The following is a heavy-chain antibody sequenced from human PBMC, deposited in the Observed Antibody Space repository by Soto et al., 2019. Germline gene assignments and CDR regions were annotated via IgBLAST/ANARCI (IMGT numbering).Heavy chain of an antibody. J-gene: IGHJ5*02. CDR3: ARDSPSSTGYNVDWFDP. CDR2: INTANGNT. CDR1: GYTFTHYA. Sequence: ASVKVSCKASGYTFTHYAMHWVLQAPGQRLEWMGCINTANGNTKYSQDFQGRVSITGDTSASTAYMELSSLRSEDTAVYYCARDSPSSTGYNVDWFDPWGQGTLVTVSS. D-gene: IGHD3-22*01. V-gene: IGHV1-3*04.